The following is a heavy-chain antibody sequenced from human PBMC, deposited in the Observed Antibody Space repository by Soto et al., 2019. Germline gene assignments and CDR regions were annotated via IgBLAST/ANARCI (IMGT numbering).Heavy chain of an antibody. CDR3: ASSGGGEDY. J-gene: IGHJ4*02. V-gene: IGHV4-4*02. CDR1: GGSISSSHW. CDR2: IYHSGST. D-gene: IGHD3-16*01. Sequence: QVQLQESGPGLVKPSGTLSLTCAVSGGSISSSHWWSWVRQPPGKGLGWIGEIYHSGSTNYNPSLQRRVTLSVDKSKNPFSLKLSSGAAADPAVYYCASSGGGEDYWGQGTLVTVSS.